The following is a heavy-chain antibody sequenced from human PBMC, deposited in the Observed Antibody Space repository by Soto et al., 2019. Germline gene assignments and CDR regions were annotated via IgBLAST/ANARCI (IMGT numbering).Heavy chain of an antibody. CDR1: GYTFTSYC. CDR2: ISAYNGNT. CDR3: ARDRGTMIVVVYDPRHYFDY. V-gene: IGHV1-18*01. D-gene: IGHD3-22*01. J-gene: IGHJ4*02. Sequence: ASVKVSCKASGYTFTSYCISWVRQAPGQGLEWMGWISAYNGNTNYAQKLQGRVTMTTDTSTSTAYMELRSLRSDDTAVYYCARDRGTMIVVVYDPRHYFDYWGQGTLVTVSS.